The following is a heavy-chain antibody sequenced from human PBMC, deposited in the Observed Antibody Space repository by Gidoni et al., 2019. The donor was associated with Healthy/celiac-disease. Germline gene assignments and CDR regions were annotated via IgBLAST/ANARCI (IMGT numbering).Heavy chain of an antibody. CDR1: GFTFDDYA. CDR3: AKEWRLYDSSGAFDY. D-gene: IGHD3-22*01. V-gene: IGHV3-9*01. J-gene: IGHJ4*02. CDR2: ISWNSGSI. Sequence: EVQLVESGGGLVQPGRSLRLSCAASGFTFDDYAMHWVRQAPGKGLEWVSGISWNSGSIGYADSVKGRFTISRDNAKNSLYLQMNSLRAEDTALYYCAKEWRLYDSSGAFDYWGQGTLVTVSS.